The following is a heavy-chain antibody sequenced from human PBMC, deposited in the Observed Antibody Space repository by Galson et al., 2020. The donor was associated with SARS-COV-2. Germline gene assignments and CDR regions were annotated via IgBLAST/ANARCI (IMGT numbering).Heavy chain of an antibody. CDR3: ARAYSSAWYYFDH. V-gene: IGHV3-7*04. CDR1: GISFNTYW. CDR2: MNQDGTER. Sequence: GGSLRLSCAASGISFNTYWMSWVRQAPGKGLEWVANMNQDGTERYYADSVKGRFTISRDNIKNQLYLQMNSLRVEDGAVYFCARAYSSAWYYFDHWGLGRLVTVTS. J-gene: IGHJ4*02. D-gene: IGHD6-19*01.